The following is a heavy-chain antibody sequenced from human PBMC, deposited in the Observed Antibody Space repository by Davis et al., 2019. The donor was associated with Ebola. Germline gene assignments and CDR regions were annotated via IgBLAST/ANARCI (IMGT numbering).Heavy chain of an antibody. D-gene: IGHD2-21*02. CDR3: AREDIVVVTPSGSTYYYYGMDV. Sequence: AASVKVSCKASGYTFTGYDINWVRQATGQGLEWMGWMNPNSGNTGYAQKFQGRVTMTRENSMSTAYMELSSLRSEDTAVYYCAREDIVVVTPSGSTYYYYGMDVWGKGTTVTVSS. CDR2: MNPNSGNT. J-gene: IGHJ6*04. CDR1: GYTFTGYD. V-gene: IGHV1-8*01.